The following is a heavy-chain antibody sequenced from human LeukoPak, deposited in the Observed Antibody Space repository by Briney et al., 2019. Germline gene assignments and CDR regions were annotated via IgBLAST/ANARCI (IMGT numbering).Heavy chain of an antibody. CDR2: IRSNISTI. D-gene: IGHD2-2*01. J-gene: IGHJ4*02. CDR3: ARDGRVCSSTSCYVGYPYDY. CDR1: GFTFSSYS. Sequence: GGSLRLSCAASGFTFSSYSMNWVRQAPGKGLEWGSYIRSNISTIYYADSVRGRFTISRDNAKNSLYLQMNSLRAEDTAVYYCARDGRVCSSTSCYVGYPYDYWGQGTLVTVSS. V-gene: IGHV3-48*01.